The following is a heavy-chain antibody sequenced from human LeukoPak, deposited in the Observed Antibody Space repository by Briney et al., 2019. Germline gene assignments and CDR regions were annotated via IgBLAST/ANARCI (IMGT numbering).Heavy chain of an antibody. CDR3: ASGIGWFDP. D-gene: IGHD1-1*01. CDR2: IDYSGST. CDR1: GGALSSGDYS. Sequence: SRTLSLTCTVSGGALSSGDYSWSWIRQPPGKGLEWIGYIDYSGSTYYNPSLKSRVTISVDTSKNQFSLKLSSVTAADTAVYYCASGIGWFDPWGQGILVTVSS. J-gene: IGHJ5*02. V-gene: IGHV4-30-4*01.